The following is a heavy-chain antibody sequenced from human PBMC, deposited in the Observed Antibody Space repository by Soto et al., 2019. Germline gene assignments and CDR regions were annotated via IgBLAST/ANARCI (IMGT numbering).Heavy chain of an antibody. CDR2: IIPIFGTP. CDR3: ARDRAPRGWSYLDL. Sequence: SVKVSCKAFGGSFSDYAISWVRQAPGQGLEWMGGIIPIFGTPNYAQKFQDRVTFTAHESTNTAYMELSRLTSEDTAVYFCARDRAPRGWSYLDLWGQGTQVTV. D-gene: IGHD2-15*01. J-gene: IGHJ4*02. V-gene: IGHV1-69*13. CDR1: GGSFSDYA.